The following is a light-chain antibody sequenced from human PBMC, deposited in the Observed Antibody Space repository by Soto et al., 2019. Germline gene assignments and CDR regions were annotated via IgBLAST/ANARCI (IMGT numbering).Light chain of an antibody. CDR1: SSDVGAYTS. Sequence: QSALTQPASVSGSPRQSITISCTGTSSDVGAYTSVSWYQQHPGKAPKLIIYEVSNRPPGISTRFSGSKSASTASLTISGLQAEDEAPYYCSSSTSDNGEDVCATGTKVTVL. CDR3: SSSTSDNGEDV. V-gene: IGLV2-14*01. CDR2: EVS. J-gene: IGLJ1*01.